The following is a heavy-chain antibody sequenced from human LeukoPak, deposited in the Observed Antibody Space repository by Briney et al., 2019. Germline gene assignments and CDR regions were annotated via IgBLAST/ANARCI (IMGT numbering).Heavy chain of an antibody. J-gene: IGHJ4*02. CDR2: ISWDGGYT. CDR1: GFTFSSYS. CDR3: AKDDRAVAGTGYFDY. D-gene: IGHD6-19*01. V-gene: IGHV3-43*01. Sequence: GGSLRLSCAASGFTFSSYSMNWVRQAPGKGLEWVSVISWDGGYTYYADSVKGRFTISRDNSKNSLYLQMNSLRTEDTALYYCAKDDRAVAGTGYFDYWGQGTLVTVSS.